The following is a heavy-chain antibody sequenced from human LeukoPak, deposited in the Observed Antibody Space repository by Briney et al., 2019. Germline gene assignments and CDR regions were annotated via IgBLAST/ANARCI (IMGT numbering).Heavy chain of an antibody. CDR2: ISSSSSYI. CDR3: ARALGVTGYCSSTSCYIDY. J-gene: IGHJ4*02. D-gene: IGHD2-2*02. CDR1: GFTFSSYS. V-gene: IGHV3-21*01. Sequence: KPGGSLRLSCADSGFTFSSYSMNWVRQAPGKGLEWVSSISSSSSYIYYADSVKGRFTISRDNAKTSLYLQMNSLRAEDTAVYYCARALGVTGYCSSTSCYIDYWGQGTLVTVSS.